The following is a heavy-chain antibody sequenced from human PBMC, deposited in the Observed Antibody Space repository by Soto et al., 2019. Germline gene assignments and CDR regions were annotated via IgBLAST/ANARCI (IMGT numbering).Heavy chain of an antibody. J-gene: IGHJ6*03. CDR2: TYYRSRWYN. V-gene: IGHV6-1*01. D-gene: IGHD1-26*01. CDR1: GDSVSSNSAA. CDR3: AGPTSPQWSYMAV. Sequence: QVQLQQSGPGLVKPSQTLSLTCAISGDSVSSNSAAWNWIRRSPSGGLEWLGRTYYRSRWYNDYAVSVRSRITINPDTSKNQFSLHLNSVPPEDTAVYYCAGPTSPQWSYMAVWGKGTTVTVSS.